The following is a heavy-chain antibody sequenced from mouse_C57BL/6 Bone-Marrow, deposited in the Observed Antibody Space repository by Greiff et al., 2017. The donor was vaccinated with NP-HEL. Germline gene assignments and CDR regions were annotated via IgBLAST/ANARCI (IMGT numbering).Heavy chain of an antibody. CDR2: IYPGDGDT. J-gene: IGHJ4*01. D-gene: IGHD1-1*01. CDR1: GYAFSSYW. Sequence: VKLMESGAELVKPGASVKISCKASGYAFSSYWMNWVKQRPGKGLGWIGQIYPGDGDTNYNGKFKGKATLPADKSSSTAYMQLSRLTSEDSAVYFCARSGIYYGSSYAMDYWGQGTSVTVSS. V-gene: IGHV1-80*01. CDR3: ARSGIYYGSSYAMDY.